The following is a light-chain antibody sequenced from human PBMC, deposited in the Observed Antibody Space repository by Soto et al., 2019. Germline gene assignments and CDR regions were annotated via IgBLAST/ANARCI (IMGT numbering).Light chain of an antibody. CDR2: GAS. Sequence: EIVMTQSPVIVSVSPGERAILSCRASQSVSSHLAWYQQKPGQAPTLLIYGASIRAAGIPVRFSGSASGTDFTLTITSLQSEDFAVYYCQQYTNWPLTFCGGTKVEIK. V-gene: IGKV3-15*01. CDR1: QSVSSH. J-gene: IGKJ4*01. CDR3: QQYTNWPLT.